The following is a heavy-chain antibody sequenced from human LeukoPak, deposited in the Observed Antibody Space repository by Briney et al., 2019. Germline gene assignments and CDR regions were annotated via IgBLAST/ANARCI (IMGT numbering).Heavy chain of an antibody. CDR1: GFTFRSYA. CDR3: ARMSSGSYLFDY. CDR2: SSSGSSTI. D-gene: IGHD3-10*01. V-gene: IGHV3-48*01. Sequence: GGSLRLSCAASGFTFRSYAMSWVRQAPGKGLEWLSYSSSGSSTIYYADSVKGRFTISKDNAKNSLYLQMNSLRAEDTAVYYCARMSSGSYLFDYWGQGTLVTVSS. J-gene: IGHJ4*02.